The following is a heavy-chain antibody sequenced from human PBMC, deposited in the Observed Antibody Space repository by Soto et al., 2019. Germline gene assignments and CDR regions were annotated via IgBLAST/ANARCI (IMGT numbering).Heavy chain of an antibody. CDR2: ISYDGSNK. CDR3: ARDVTARITIFAFDI. V-gene: IGHV3-30-3*01. Sequence: ESGGGVVQPGRSLRLSCAASGFTFSSYAMHWVRQAPGKGLEWVAVISYDGSNKYYADSVKGRFTISRDNSKNTLYLQMNSLRAEDTAVYYCARDVTARITIFAFDIWGQGTMVTVSS. D-gene: IGHD3-3*01. J-gene: IGHJ3*02. CDR1: GFTFSSYA.